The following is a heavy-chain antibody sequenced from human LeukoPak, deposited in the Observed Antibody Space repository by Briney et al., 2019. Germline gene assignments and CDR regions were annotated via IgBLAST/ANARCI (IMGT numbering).Heavy chain of an antibody. V-gene: IGHV3-48*03. J-gene: IGHJ4*02. D-gene: IGHD4-23*01. CDR2: SSSGGSTI. CDR1: GFTFSSYE. CDR3: AKLHGGFDY. Sequence: GGSLRLSCAASGFTFSSYEMNWVRQAPGKGLEWVAYSSSGGSTIYYADSVKGRFTTSRDNSKNTLYLQMNSLRAEDTAVYYCAKLHGGFDYWGQGTLVTVSS.